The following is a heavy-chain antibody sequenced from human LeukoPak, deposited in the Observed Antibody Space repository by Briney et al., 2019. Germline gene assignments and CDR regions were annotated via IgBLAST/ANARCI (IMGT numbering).Heavy chain of an antibody. V-gene: IGHV1-2*02. CDR3: ARDEGSTYNQLDY. J-gene: IGHJ4*02. D-gene: IGHD1-14*01. Sequence: ASVKVSCKASGYTFDNFYIHWVRQAPGQGPEWMGWINGNDGSTQYAQKFQGRVTMTRVTAISTVYMDLSGLRPDDTAIYYCARDEGSTYNQLDYWGQGTLFTVSS. CDR1: GYTFDNFY. CDR2: INGNDGST.